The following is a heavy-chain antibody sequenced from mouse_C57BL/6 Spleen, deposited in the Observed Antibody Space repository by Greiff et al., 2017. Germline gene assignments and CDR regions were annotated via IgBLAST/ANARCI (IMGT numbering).Heavy chain of an antibody. J-gene: IGHJ4*01. CDR2: ISNGGGSP. CDR3: ARREAYGSSYEYAMDY. V-gene: IGHV5-12*01. D-gene: IGHD1-1*01. Sequence: EVKLMESGGGLVQPGGSLKLSCAASGFTFSDYYMYWVRQTPEKRLEWVAYISNGGGSPYYPDTVKGRFTISGDNAKNTLYLQMRRLKSEDTAMYYCARREAYGSSYEYAMDYWGQGTSVTVSS. CDR1: GFTFSDYY.